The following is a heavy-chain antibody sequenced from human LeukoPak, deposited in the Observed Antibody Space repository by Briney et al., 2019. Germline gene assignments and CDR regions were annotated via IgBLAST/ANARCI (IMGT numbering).Heavy chain of an antibody. V-gene: IGHV4-34*01. CDR3: ARGLRGSSHYDILTGSYYFDY. CDR1: GGSFSGHY. CDR2: INHSGST. Sequence: PSETLSLTCAVYGGSFSGHYWSWIRQPPGKGLEWIGEINHSGSTNYNPSLKSRVTISVDTSKNQFSLKLSSVTAADTAVYYCARGLRGSSHYDILTGSYYFDYWGQGTLVTVSS. D-gene: IGHD3-9*01. J-gene: IGHJ4*02.